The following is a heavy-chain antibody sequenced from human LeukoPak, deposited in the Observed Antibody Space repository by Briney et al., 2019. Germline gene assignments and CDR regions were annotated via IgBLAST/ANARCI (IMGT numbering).Heavy chain of an antibody. V-gene: IGHV4-34*01. CDR1: GGSFSGYY. CDR2: INHSGST. D-gene: IGHD6-19*01. CDR3: ARVRRRWLSGYFDY. J-gene: IGHJ4*02. Sequence: SETLSLTCAVYGGSFSGYYWSWIRQPPGKGLEWIGEINHSGSTNYNPSLKSRVTISVDTSKNQFSLKLSSVTAADTAVYYCARVRRRWLSGYFDYWGQGTLVTVSS.